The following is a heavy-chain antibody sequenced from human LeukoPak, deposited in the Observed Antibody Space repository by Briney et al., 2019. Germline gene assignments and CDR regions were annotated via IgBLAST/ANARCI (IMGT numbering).Heavy chain of an antibody. D-gene: IGHD3-3*01. Sequence: GGSLRLSCAASGFTFSSYGMHWVRQAPGKGLEWVSGIIGSGDRTYYADSVKGRFTISRDNSKNTLSLQMTSLRAEDTAVYYCAKDYDFWSGYYPLWGQGTLVTVSS. CDR1: GFTFSSYG. J-gene: IGHJ4*02. V-gene: IGHV3-23*01. CDR3: AKDYDFWSGYYPL. CDR2: IIGSGDRT.